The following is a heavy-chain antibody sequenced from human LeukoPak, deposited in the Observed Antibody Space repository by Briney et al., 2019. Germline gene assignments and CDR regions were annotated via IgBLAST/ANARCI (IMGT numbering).Heavy chain of an antibody. CDR3: ARIEVVTIDAFDL. Sequence: SETLSLTCAVYGGSFSGYYWSWIRQPPGKGLEWIGEINHSGSTNYNPSLKSRVTISVDTSKNQFSLKLSSVTAADTAVYYCARIEVVTIDAFDLWGQGTMVTVSS. CDR1: GGSFSGYY. D-gene: IGHD3-22*01. CDR2: INHSGST. V-gene: IGHV4-34*01. J-gene: IGHJ3*01.